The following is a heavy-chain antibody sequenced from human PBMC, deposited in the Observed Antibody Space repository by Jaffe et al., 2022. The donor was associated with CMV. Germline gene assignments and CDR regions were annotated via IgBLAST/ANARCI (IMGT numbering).Heavy chain of an antibody. Sequence: QVQLVQSGAEVKKPGASVKVSCKASGYTFTSYGISWVRQAPGQGLEWMGWISAYNGNTNYAQKLQGRVTMTTDTSTSTAYMELRSLRSDDTAVYYCARDSNPSGSYYRSWYFDLWGRGTLVTVSS. V-gene: IGHV1-18*04. D-gene: IGHD3-10*01. J-gene: IGHJ2*01. CDR1: GYTFTSYG. CDR3: ARDSNPSGSYYRSWYFDL. CDR2: ISAYNGNT.